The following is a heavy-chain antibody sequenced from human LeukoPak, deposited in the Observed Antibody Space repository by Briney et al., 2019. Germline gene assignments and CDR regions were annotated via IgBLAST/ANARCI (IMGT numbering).Heavy chain of an antibody. CDR2: ISAYNGNT. J-gene: IGHJ4*02. V-gene: IGHV1-18*01. CDR1: GYTFTSYA. Sequence: ASVKVSCKASGYTFTSYAMNWVRQAPGQGLEWMGWISAYNGNTNYAQKLQGRVTMTTDTSTSTAYMELRRLRSDDTAVYYCARDFGSGTEYYFDYWGQGTLVTVSS. CDR3: ARDFGSGTEYYFDY. D-gene: IGHD3-10*01.